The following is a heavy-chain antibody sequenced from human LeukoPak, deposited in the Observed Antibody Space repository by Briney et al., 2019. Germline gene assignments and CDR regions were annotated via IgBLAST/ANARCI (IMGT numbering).Heavy chain of an antibody. CDR1: GFTFSNYR. J-gene: IGHJ4*02. Sequence: GGSLRLSGAASGFTFSNYRMNWVRQAPGKGLEWVSSISSSGNDISYADSVKGRFTISRDNGKNSLFLQLNSLRAEDTAVYYCARAVAGLDGYNGYWGQGTLVTVSS. D-gene: IGHD5-24*01. V-gene: IGHV3-21*01. CDR2: ISSSGNDI. CDR3: ARAVAGLDGYNGY.